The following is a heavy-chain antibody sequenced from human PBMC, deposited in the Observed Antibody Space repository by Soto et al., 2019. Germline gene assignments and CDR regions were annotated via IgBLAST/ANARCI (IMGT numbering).Heavy chain of an antibody. CDR3: ARGGYYDSSGSRNYHYYGMNV. CDR2: INPNSGGT. Sequence: GASVKVSCKASGYTFTGYYMHWVRQAPGQGLEWMGWINPNSGGTKYAQILQGRVSMTTDTSSNTAYMELRSLRSDDTAMYYCARGGYYDSSGSRNYHYYGMNVWGQGTTVTVSS. CDR1: GYTFTGYY. D-gene: IGHD3-22*01. J-gene: IGHJ6*02. V-gene: IGHV1-2*02.